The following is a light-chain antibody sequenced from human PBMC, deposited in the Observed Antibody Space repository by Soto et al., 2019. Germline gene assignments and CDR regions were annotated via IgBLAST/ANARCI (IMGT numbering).Light chain of an antibody. Sequence: EIVMTQSPATLSVSPGERATLSCRASQSLSTSLAWYQQKPGQAPRLLIYGASTRATSIPARFIGSGSGTEFTLTISSLQSEDFAVYYCQQYNNWPPWTFGQGTKVEIK. J-gene: IGKJ1*01. CDR2: GAS. V-gene: IGKV3-15*01. CDR3: QQYNNWPPWT. CDR1: QSLSTS.